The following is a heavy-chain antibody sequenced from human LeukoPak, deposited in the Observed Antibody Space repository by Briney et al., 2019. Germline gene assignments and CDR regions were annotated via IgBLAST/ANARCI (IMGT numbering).Heavy chain of an antibody. CDR3: ARGLWIAARHGGGAFDI. D-gene: IGHD6-6*01. V-gene: IGHV5-51*01. Sequence: GESLKISCQGSGYNFPIYWIGWVRQMPGQGLEWMGIIYPDDSNTIYGPSFQGQVTISADKSINTAYLEWSSLKASDTAMYYCARGLWIAARHGGGAFDIWGQGTMVTVSS. CDR1: GYNFPIYW. CDR2: IYPDDSNT. J-gene: IGHJ3*02.